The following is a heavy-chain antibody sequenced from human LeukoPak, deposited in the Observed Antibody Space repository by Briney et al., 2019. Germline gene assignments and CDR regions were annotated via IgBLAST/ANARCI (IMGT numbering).Heavy chain of an antibody. Sequence: GGALRLSCAASGFTLSSCGMHWVRQAPGKGLEYVSAISSNGGSTYYANSVKGRFTISRDNSKNTLYLQMGSLRAEDMAVYYCARWVNSMDVWGKGTTVTVSS. J-gene: IGHJ6*04. CDR1: GFTLSSCG. CDR2: ISSNGGST. D-gene: IGHD4-23*01. CDR3: ARWVNSMDV. V-gene: IGHV3-64*01.